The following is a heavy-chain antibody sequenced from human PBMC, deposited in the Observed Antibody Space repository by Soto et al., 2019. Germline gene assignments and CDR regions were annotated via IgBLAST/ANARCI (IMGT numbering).Heavy chain of an antibody. CDR2: IWYDGSNK. CDR3: ARFGRPRDVYYFDY. D-gene: IGHD1-26*01. J-gene: IGHJ4*02. V-gene: IGHV3-33*08. CDR1: GFTFSSYA. Sequence: PGGSLRLSCAASGFTFSSYAMHWVRQAPGKGLEWVAVIWYDGSNKYYADSVKGRFTISRDNSKNTLYLQMNSLRAEDTAVYYCARFGRPRDVYYFDYWGQGTLVTVSS.